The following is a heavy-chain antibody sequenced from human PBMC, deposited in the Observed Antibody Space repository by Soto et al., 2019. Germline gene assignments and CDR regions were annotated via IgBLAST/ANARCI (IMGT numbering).Heavy chain of an antibody. V-gene: IGHV1-69*04. CDR2: VNPIISMS. CDR1: GDNFNCSS. D-gene: IGHD3-10*01. J-gene: IGHJ4*02. Sequence: QVQLVQSGAEVQRPGSSGKVSCKASGDNFNCSSITWERQAPGLGPEWLGRVNPIISMSNYAHRCQGLVTITADKYTSTAYMELSLLGSEETAIYYGATSSGSGYRALDCWGQGAQGTVAS. CDR3: ATSSGSGYRALDC.